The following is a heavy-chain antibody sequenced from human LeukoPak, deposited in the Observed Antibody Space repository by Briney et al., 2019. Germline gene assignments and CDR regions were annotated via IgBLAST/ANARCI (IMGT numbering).Heavy chain of an antibody. Sequence: PGRSLRLSCTTSGFTFGDYAMSWVRQAPGKGLEWVGFIRSKAYGGTIEYAASVKGRFTISRDDSKSIAHLQMNSLKIEDTALYYCTRGPIQLWIHNAMDVWGQGTTVTVSS. CDR1: GFTFGDYA. CDR3: TRGPIQLWIHNAMDV. D-gene: IGHD5-18*01. CDR2: IRSKAYGGTI. J-gene: IGHJ6*02. V-gene: IGHV3-49*04.